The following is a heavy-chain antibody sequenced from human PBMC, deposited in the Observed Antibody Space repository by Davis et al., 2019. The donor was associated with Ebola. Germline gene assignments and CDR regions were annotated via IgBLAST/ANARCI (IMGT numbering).Heavy chain of an antibody. Sequence: GESLKTSCAASGFTFSTYAMSWVRQAPGKGLEWLSSIIVSGASTYYADSVKGRFTISRDNSKNTLYLQMNSLRAEDTAVYYWAVRGRDYWGQGALITVSS. CDR1: GFTFSTYA. CDR2: IIVSGAST. V-gene: IGHV3-23*01. D-gene: IGHD3-10*01. CDR3: AVRGRDY. J-gene: IGHJ4*02.